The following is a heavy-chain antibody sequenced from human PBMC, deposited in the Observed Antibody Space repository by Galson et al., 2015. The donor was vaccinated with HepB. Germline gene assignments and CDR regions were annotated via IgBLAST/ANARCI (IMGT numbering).Heavy chain of an antibody. Sequence: SLRLSCAASGFTFSSYGMHWVRQAPGKGLEWVAVISYDGSNKYYADSVKGRFTISRDNSKNTLYLQMNSLRAEDTAVYYYAKDMVARYSSSPLPLDYWGQGTLVTVSS. V-gene: IGHV3-30*18. CDR3: AKDMVARYSSSPLPLDY. CDR2: ISYDGSNK. CDR1: GFTFSSYG. J-gene: IGHJ4*02. D-gene: IGHD6-13*01.